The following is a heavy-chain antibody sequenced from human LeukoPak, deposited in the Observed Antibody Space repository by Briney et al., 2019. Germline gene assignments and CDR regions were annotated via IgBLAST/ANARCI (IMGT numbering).Heavy chain of an antibody. CDR1: GYTFTSYG. V-gene: IGHV1-2*06. Sequence: ASVKVSCKASGYTFTSYGISWVRQAPGQGLEWMGRINPNSSGTNYAQKFQGRVTMTRDTSISTAYMELSRLRSDDTAVYYCARVCCSSTSWLFDPWGQGTLVTVSS. J-gene: IGHJ5*02. D-gene: IGHD2-2*01. CDR2: INPNSSGT. CDR3: ARVCCSSTSWLFDP.